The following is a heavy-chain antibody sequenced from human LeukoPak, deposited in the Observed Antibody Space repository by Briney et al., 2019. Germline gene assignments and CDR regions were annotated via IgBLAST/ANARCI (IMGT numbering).Heavy chain of an antibody. CDR3: GRATGSYYSLGY. J-gene: IGHJ4*02. V-gene: IGHV3-74*01. Sequence: VGTLRLSSAASGVASCSDWMHCVREAPGKGLGWVSRINSDGSSTSYADSVKGRFTVSRDNAKNTLYLQMNSLRAEDTAVYYCGRATGSYYSLGYGGQGTLVSVSS. CDR2: INSDGSST. CDR1: GVASCSDW. D-gene: IGHD1-26*01.